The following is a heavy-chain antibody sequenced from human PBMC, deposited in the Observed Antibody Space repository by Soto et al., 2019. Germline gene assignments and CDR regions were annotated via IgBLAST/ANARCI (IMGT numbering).Heavy chain of an antibody. CDR2: ISAYNGNT. CDR3: ARDNRYCSGGSCYSDYYYRMDV. V-gene: IGHV1-18*01. J-gene: IGHJ6*02. Sequence: DSVKVSCKASAYTFTSYGISWVLQAPGQALEWMGWISAYNGNTNYAQKLQGRVTMTTDTSTSTAYMELRSLRSDDTAVYYCARDNRYCSGGSCYSDYYYRMDVWGQGTTLT. D-gene: IGHD2-15*01. CDR1: AYTFTSYG.